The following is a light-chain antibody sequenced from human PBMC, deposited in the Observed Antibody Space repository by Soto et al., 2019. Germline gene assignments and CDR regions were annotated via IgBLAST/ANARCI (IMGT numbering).Light chain of an antibody. CDR1: QGVSSY. Sequence: EILLTQSPATLSLSPGERATLSCRASQGVSSYLAWDQQKPGQAPSLLFYDASNRATGLPARFSVSGPGTNFTLTLSSLEPEDFAFYCCQQGSNGITCAQGTRLEIK. CDR2: DAS. V-gene: IGKV3D-11*01. J-gene: IGKJ5*01. CDR3: QQGSNGIT.